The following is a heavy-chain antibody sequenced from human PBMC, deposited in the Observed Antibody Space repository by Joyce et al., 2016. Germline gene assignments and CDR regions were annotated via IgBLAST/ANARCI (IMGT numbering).Heavy chain of an antibody. D-gene: IGHD3-3*01. J-gene: IGHJ6*02. V-gene: IGHV3-9*01. CDR1: GFTFDDYA. CDR2: ISWNSGYI. CDR3: GRDRSIFGVGIIGYGMDV. Sequence: EEQLVESGGGLVQSGGSLRLSCAASGFTFDDYAMHWVRQVPGKGLEWVSGISWNSGYIGYADSVKGRITISRDNAKNSLYLQMNSLRTEDTALYYCGRDRSIFGVGIIGYGMDVWGQGTTVTVSS.